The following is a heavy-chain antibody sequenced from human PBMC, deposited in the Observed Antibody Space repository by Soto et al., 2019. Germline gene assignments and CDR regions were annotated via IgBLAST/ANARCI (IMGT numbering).Heavy chain of an antibody. CDR2: ISGGGDAT. CDR3: ARKVSGYTRRQDLWYLAL. V-gene: IGHV3-23*01. CDR1: GFTFSGYA. D-gene: IGHD3-10*01. J-gene: IGHJ2*01. Sequence: EVQLLDSGGGLVQPGGSLRLSCAASGFTFSGYALTWVRQAPGKGLEWVSAISGGGDATFYADSVKGRFTISRDNSKNTLYLQLHTIRAEDTDVYYCARKVSGYTRRQDLWYLALGGRCTLVTVSS.